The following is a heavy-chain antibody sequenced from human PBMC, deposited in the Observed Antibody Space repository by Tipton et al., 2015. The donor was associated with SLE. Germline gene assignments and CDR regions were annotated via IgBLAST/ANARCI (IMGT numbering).Heavy chain of an antibody. CDR1: GFTFSCCG. J-gene: IGHJ4*02. CDR2: TGSDDDLK. Sequence: GSLRLSCAASGFTFSCCGMHWVRQAPGRGLEWVAFTGSDDDLKYYADSVRGRFTVSRDNPKDTLYLQLNSLRVEDSAVYYCAKDYVGNYVWDYWGQGALVTVSS. V-gene: IGHV3-30*02. D-gene: IGHD3-16*01. CDR3: AKDYVGNYVWDY.